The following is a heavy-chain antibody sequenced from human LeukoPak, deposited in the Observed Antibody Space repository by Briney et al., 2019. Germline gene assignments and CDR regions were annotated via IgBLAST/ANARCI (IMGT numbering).Heavy chain of an antibody. D-gene: IGHD5-24*01. CDR2: IYSGGST. J-gene: IGHJ4*02. CDR1: GFTVSSNY. Sequence: GGPLRLSCAASGFTVSSNYMSWVRQAPGKGLEWVSVIYSGGSTYYADSVKGRFTISRDNSKNTLYLQMNSLKAEDTAVYYCARGGEMATQPTGYWGQGTLVTVSS. CDR3: ARGGEMATQPTGY. V-gene: IGHV3-66*01.